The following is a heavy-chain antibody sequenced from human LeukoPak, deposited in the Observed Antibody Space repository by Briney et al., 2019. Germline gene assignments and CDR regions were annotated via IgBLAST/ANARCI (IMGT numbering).Heavy chain of an antibody. D-gene: IGHD7-27*01. Sequence: HSGGSLRLSCAASGFTFSHYGVHWVRQAPGKGLEWVAVISYDGSNKYYADSVKGRFTISRDNAKNSLYLQMNSLRAEDTAVYYCARLNWGIDYWGQGTLVTVSS. J-gene: IGHJ4*02. CDR2: ISYDGSNK. CDR3: ARLNWGIDY. V-gene: IGHV3-30*03. CDR1: GFTFSHYG.